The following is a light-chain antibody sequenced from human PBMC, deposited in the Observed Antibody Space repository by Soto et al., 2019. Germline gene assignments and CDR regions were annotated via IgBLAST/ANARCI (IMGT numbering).Light chain of an antibody. CDR1: SSDVGGYEY. CDR3: SSLVSTTSTLV. J-gene: IGLJ3*02. Sequence: QSALTQSASVSGSPGQSITISCTGTSSDVGGYEYVSWFQHHPGKAPKLIIYEVSHRPSGVSNRFSGSKSGNTASLTISGLQTEDEADYYCSSLVSTTSTLVFGGGTKLTVL. V-gene: IGLV2-14*01. CDR2: EVS.